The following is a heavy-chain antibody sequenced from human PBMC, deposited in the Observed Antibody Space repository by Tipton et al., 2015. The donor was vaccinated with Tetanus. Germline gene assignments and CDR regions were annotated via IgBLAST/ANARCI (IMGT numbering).Heavy chain of an antibody. D-gene: IGHD5/OR15-5a*01. CDR1: GDSMSSSSYY. J-gene: IGHJ4*02. CDR3: ARLREVVSRSGWALDY. V-gene: IGHV4-39*02. CDR2: ISSSGRT. Sequence: LRLSCTVSGDSMSSSSYYWDWIRQPPGKGLEWIGSISSSGRTYYNPSLKSRVNMSVDTPKKHFSLSLGSVSAADTAVYYCARLREVVSRSGWALDYWGQGALVTVSS.